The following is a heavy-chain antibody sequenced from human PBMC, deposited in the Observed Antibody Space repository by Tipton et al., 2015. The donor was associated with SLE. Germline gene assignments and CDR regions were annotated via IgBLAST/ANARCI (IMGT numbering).Heavy chain of an antibody. D-gene: IGHD2-15*01. CDR1: GFTVSSNY. CDR3: ARAEDCSGGSCYSIHAAFDI. Sequence: SLRLSCAASGFTVSSNYMSWVRQAPGKGLERVSVIYSGGSTYYADSVKGRFTISRDNSKNTLYLQMNSLRAEDTAVYYCARAEDCSGGSCYSIHAAFDIWGQGTMVTVSS. CDR2: IYSGGST. V-gene: IGHV3-53*05. J-gene: IGHJ3*02.